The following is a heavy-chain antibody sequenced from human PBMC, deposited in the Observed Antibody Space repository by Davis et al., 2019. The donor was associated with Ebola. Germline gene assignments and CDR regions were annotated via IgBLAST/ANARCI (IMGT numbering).Heavy chain of an antibody. V-gene: IGHV4-59*01. CDR2: IYYSGST. J-gene: IGHJ4*02. Sequence: GSLRLSCTVSGGSISSYYWSWIRQPPGKGLEWIGYIYYSGSTNYNPSLKSRVTISVDTSKNQFSLKLSSVTAADTAVYYCASIPRGYSYGFDYWGQGTLVTASS. D-gene: IGHD5-18*01. CDR1: GGSISSYY. CDR3: ASIPRGYSYGFDY.